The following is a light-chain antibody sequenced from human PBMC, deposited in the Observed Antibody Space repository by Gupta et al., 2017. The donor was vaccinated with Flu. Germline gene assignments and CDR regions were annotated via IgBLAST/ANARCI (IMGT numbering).Light chain of an antibody. CDR1: QGIRND. CDR2: AAS. V-gene: IGKV1-6*01. Sequence: AIQMTQPQPSLSASVGDRVTITCRASQGIRNDLGWYQQKPGKAPKLLIYAASNLQSGVPSTFSGSGSGTDFTLTVSSLQPEDFATYYCLQDYSYPRTFGQGTKVEIK. CDR3: LQDYSYPRT. J-gene: IGKJ1*01.